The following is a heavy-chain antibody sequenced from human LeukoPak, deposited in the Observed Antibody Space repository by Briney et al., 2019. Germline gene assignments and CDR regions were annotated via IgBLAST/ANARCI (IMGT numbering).Heavy chain of an antibody. J-gene: IGHJ4*02. CDR2: IRWNSGSI. D-gene: IGHD1-26*01. V-gene: IGHV3-9*03. CDR3: AKGFSGSYFYYFDY. CDR1: GFTFDDYA. Sequence: GMSLRLSCSAAGFTFDDYAMHWVRQAPGKGLEWVAGIRWNSGSIGYADSVKRRFTISRDNAKNSLYLQMNSLRAEDMALYYCAKGFSGSYFYYFDYWGQGTLVTVSS.